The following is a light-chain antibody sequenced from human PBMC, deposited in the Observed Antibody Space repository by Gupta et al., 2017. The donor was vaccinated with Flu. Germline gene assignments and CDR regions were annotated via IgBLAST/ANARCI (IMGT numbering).Light chain of an antibody. V-gene: IGKV1-5*03. CDR2: KAS. J-gene: IGKJ1*01. Sequence: PSTLSASVGDRVTITCRASQSISSWLAWYQQKPGKAPKLLIYKASSLESGVPSRFSGSGSGTEFTLTISSLQPDDCATYYCQQYNGYSWAFGQGTKVEIK. CDR3: QQYNGYSWA. CDR1: QSISSW.